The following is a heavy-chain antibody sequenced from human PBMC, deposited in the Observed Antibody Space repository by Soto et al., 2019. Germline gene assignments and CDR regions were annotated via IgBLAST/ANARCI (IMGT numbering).Heavy chain of an antibody. J-gene: IGHJ2*01. CDR3: ARQKDIVLVPAARSWYFEL. Sequence: QVQLQESGPGLVKPSETLSLTCTVSGGSISSYYWSWIRQPPGKGLEWIGYIYYSGSTNYNPSLXGRVTISVDTXXNXFSXKLSSVTAADTAVYYCARQKDIVLVPAARSWYFELWGRGTLVTVSS. CDR1: GGSISSYY. V-gene: IGHV4-59*01. D-gene: IGHD2-2*01. CDR2: IYYSGST.